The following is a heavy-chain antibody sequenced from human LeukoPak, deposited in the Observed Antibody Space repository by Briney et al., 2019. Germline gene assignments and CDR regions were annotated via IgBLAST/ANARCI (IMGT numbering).Heavy chain of an antibody. D-gene: IGHD3-10*01. J-gene: IGHJ4*02. CDR2: IYYSGST. CDR1: GGSISSSNYY. Sequence: SETLSLTCTVSGGSISSSNYYWGWIRQPPGKGLEWIGSIYYSGSTYYNPSLKSRVTISVDTSKNQFSLKLSSVTAADTAVYYCAREVVRGVYFDYWGQGTLVTVSS. CDR3: AREVVRGVYFDY. V-gene: IGHV4-39*02.